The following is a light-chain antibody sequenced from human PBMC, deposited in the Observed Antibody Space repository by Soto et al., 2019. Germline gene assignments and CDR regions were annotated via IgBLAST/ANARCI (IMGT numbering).Light chain of an antibody. J-gene: IGKJ1*01. Sequence: DIQMTQSPSTLSAPVGDRVTITCRTSQRIANWLAWYQQKPGTAPKRLIYDASTLESGVPSRFSGSGSGTEFTVTISSLQPDAFATYYCQQSTTFGQGTKVEIK. CDR2: DAS. CDR1: QRIANW. CDR3: QQSTT. V-gene: IGKV1-5*01.